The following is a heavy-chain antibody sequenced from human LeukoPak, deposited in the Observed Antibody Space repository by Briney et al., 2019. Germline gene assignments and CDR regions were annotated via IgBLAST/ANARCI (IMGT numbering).Heavy chain of an antibody. CDR1: GFTFTSSA. CDR2: IVVGSGNT. V-gene: IGHV1-58*01. D-gene: IGHD4-23*01. Sequence: SVKVSCTASGFTFTSSAVQWVRQARGQRLEWIGWIVVGSGNTNYAQKFQERATITRDMSTSTVYMELSSLRSEDTAVYYCAAEGRPTVVTFRKGAVDLWGQGTMVTVSS. J-gene: IGHJ3*01. CDR3: AAEGRPTVVTFRKGAVDL.